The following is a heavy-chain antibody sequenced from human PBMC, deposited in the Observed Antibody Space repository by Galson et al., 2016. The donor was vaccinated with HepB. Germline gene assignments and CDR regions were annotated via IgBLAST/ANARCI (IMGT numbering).Heavy chain of an antibody. CDR1: GGSISRGGYS. J-gene: IGHJ3*02. CDR2: IYHSGNT. Sequence: TLSLTCAVSGGSISRGGYSWSWIRQPPGKGLELIGYIYHSGNTYYNPSLKSRLTITVDTSYNQFSLHLNSVTPADTAVYYWARDLTGPAFDIWSQGTMVTVSS. V-gene: IGHV4-30-2*01. CDR3: ARDLTGPAFDI.